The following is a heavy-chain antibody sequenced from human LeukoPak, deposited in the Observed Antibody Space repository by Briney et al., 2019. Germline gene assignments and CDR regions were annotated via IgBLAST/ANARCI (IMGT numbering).Heavy chain of an antibody. J-gene: IGHJ4*02. V-gene: IGHV3-48*04. CDR2: ISSSSSTI. Sequence: PGGSLRLSCAASGFTFSSYSMNWVRQAPGKGLEWVSYISSSSSTIYYADSVKGRFTISRDNAKNSLYLQMNSLRAEDTAVYYCARDRSQFVSNTWNYWGQGTPVTVSS. CDR3: ARDRSQFVSNTWNY. CDR1: GFTFSSYS. D-gene: IGHD2-2*01.